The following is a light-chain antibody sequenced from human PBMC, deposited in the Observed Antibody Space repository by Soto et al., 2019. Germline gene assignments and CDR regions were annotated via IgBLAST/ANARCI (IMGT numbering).Light chain of an antibody. CDR2: DVT. CDR3: SSYTSTNTPVV. CDR1: SSDIGGYNY. V-gene: IGLV2-14*03. Sequence: QSALTQPASVSGSPGQSITISCTGTSSDIGGYNYVSWYQHYPGKAPKLMIYDVTNRPSGVSNRFSGSKSGNTASLTISGLQAEDEADYFCSSYTSTNTPVVFGGGTKVTVL. J-gene: IGLJ2*01.